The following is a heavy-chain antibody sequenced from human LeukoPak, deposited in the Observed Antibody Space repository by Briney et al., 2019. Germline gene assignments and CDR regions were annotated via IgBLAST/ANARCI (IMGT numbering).Heavy chain of an antibody. CDR1: GGSISSSSYY. V-gene: IGHV4-39*07. J-gene: IGHJ5*02. CDR3: ACGGVNSRFDP. CDR2: IYYSGST. D-gene: IGHD3-16*01. Sequence: SETLSLTCTVSGGSISSSSYYWGWIRQPPGKGLEWIGSIYYSGSTYYNPSLKSRVTISVDTSKNQFSLKLSSVTAADTAVYYCACGGVNSRFDPWGRGTLVSVTS.